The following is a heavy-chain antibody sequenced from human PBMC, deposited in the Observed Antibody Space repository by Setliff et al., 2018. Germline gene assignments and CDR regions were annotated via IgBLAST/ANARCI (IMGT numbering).Heavy chain of an antibody. CDR2: IYYSGST. CDR1: GYSISSGYY. J-gene: IGHJ4*02. D-gene: IGHD3-3*01. V-gene: IGHV4-38-2*01. Sequence: SETLSLTCAVSGYSISSGYYWGWIRQPPGKGLEWIGSIYYSGSTYYNPSLKSRVTISVDTSKNQFSLKLSSVTAAGTAVYYCARGRSNFWGYYFDYWGQGTLVTVSS. CDR3: ARGRSNFWGYYFDY.